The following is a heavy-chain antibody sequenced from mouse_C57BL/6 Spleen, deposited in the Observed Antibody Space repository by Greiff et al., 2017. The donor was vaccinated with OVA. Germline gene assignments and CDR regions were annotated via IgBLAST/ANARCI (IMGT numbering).Heavy chain of an antibody. Sequence: VHLVESGPGLVAPSQSLSITCTVSGFSLTSYAISWVRQPPGKGLEWLGVIWTGGGTNYNSALKSRLSISKDNSKSQVFLKMNSLQTDDTARYYCARFYYGNYLYYFDYWGQGTTLIVSS. CDR1: GFSLTSYA. J-gene: IGHJ2*01. V-gene: IGHV2-9-1*01. CDR3: ARFYYGNYLYYFDY. D-gene: IGHD2-1*01. CDR2: IWTGGGT.